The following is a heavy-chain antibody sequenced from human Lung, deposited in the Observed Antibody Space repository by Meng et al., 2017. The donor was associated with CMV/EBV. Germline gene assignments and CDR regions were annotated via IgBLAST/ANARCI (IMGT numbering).Heavy chain of an antibody. CDR3: ARDLRVRGVKGGSRYYGMDV. J-gene: IGHJ6*02. D-gene: IGHD3-10*01. CDR1: GFTFSSYW. V-gene: IGHV3-74*01. CDR2: INSDGSST. Sequence: GGSLRLXCAAPGFTFSSYWMHWVRQAPGKGLVWVSRINSDGSSTSYADSVKGRFTISRDNAKNTLYLQMNSLRAEDTAVYYCARDLRVRGVKGGSRYYGMDVWGQGTXVTVSS.